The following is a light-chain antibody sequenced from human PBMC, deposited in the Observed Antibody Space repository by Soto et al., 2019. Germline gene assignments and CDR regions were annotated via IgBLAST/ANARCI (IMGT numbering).Light chain of an antibody. V-gene: IGLV2-23*02. CDR2: EVN. CDR3: CSYAGTVAYV. Sequence: QSVLTQPASVSGFPGQSITISCAGTGSDVGAYNLVSWYQQHPGQAPKPIICEVNTRPSGISNRFSGSKSGDTASLTISGLQAEDEADYFCCSYAGTVAYVFGTGTKVTVL. J-gene: IGLJ1*01. CDR1: GSDVGAYNL.